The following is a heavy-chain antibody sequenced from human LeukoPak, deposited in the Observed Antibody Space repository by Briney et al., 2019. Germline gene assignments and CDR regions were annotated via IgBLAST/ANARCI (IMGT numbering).Heavy chain of an antibody. J-gene: IGHJ4*02. CDR1: GITLSNYG. CDR2: ISDSGGRT. V-gene: IGHV3-23*01. CDR3: AKDGEEMATMAYLDY. D-gene: IGHD5-24*01. Sequence: GGSLRLSCAVSGITLSNYGMSWVRQAPGKGLEWVAGISDSGGRTNYADSVKGRFTISRDNPKNTLYLQMNSLRAEDTAVYYCAKDGEEMATMAYLDYWGQGTLVTVSS.